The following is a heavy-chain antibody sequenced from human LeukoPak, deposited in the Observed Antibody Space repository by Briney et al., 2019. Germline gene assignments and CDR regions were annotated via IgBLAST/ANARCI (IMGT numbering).Heavy chain of an antibody. CDR3: VRDRGGGNWLDY. V-gene: IGHV3-48*04. Sequence: GSLRLSCTASGFTFRSDSMNWVRQAPGKGVEWVSYISSSSSTIYYSDSVKGRFTISRDNAKNSLFLQMNSLRAEDTAVYFCVRDRGGGNWLDYWGQGTLVTVSS. CDR2: ISSSSSTI. D-gene: IGHD1-20*01. CDR1: GFTFRSDS. J-gene: IGHJ4*02.